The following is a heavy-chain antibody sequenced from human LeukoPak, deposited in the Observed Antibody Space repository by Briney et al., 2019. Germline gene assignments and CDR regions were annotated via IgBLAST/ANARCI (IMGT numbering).Heavy chain of an antibody. V-gene: IGHV3-30*04. Sequence: GGSLRLSCAASGFTFGTYALHWVRQAPGKGLEWVAVISYDGSSKYYADSVKGRFTISRDNAKNSLYLQMNSLRAEDTAVYYCARESADDFWSGYYSYFDYWGQGTLVTVSS. CDR2: ISYDGSSK. J-gene: IGHJ4*02. D-gene: IGHD3-3*01. CDR1: GFTFGTYA. CDR3: ARESADDFWSGYYSYFDY.